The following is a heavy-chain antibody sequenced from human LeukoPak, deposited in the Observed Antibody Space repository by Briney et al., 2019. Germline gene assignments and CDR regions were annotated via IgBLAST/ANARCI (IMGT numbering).Heavy chain of an antibody. V-gene: IGHV1-2*02. CDR2: INPNSGGT. J-gene: IGHJ3*02. Sequence: ASVKVSCKASGYTFTSYGISWVRQAPGQGLEWMGWINPNSGGTNYAQKFQGRVTMTRDTSISTAYMELSRLRSDDTAVYYRARFKSAFDIWGQGTMVTVSS. CDR3: ARFKSAFDI. CDR1: GYTFTSYG.